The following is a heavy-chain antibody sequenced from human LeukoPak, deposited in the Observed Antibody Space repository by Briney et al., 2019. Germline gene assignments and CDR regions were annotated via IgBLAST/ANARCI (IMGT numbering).Heavy chain of an antibody. V-gene: IGHV3-23*01. J-gene: IGHJ6*02. CDR1: GFTFSSYA. D-gene: IGHD3-10*01. CDR2: ISGSGGST. Sequence: GGSLRLSCAASGFTFSSYAMSWVRQAPGKGLDWVSAISGSGGSTYYADSVKGRFTISRDNSKNTLYLQMNSLRAEDTAVYYCAKAHYYGSGSYSHYYGMDVWGQGTTVTVSS. CDR3: AKAHYYGSGSYSHYYGMDV.